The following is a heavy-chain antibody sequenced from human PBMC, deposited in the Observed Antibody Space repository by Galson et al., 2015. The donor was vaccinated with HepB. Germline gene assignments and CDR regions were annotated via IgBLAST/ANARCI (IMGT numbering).Heavy chain of an antibody. CDR1: GFTFDDYA. Sequence: SLRLSCAASGFTFDDYAMHWVRQAPGKGLEWVSGISWNSGSIGYADSVKGRFTISRDNAKNSLYLQMNSLRAEDTALYYCAKAPLGIGDAFDTWGQGTMVTVSS. J-gene: IGHJ3*02. CDR2: ISWNSGSI. CDR3: AKAPLGIGDAFDT. V-gene: IGHV3-9*01. D-gene: IGHD7-27*01.